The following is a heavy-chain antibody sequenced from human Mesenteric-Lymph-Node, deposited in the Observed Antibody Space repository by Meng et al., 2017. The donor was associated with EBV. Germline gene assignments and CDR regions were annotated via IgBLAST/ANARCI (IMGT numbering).Heavy chain of an antibody. D-gene: IGHD2-21*01. CDR1: GFTFSSYS. CDR2: IESTTT. CDR3: ARDSNQLRGFDY. Sequence: EVQLVGSVGGLVKPGGSLRLSCTTSGFTFSSYSMNWVRQSPGRGLEWVSTIESTTTFYGDSVKGRFTISRDNARNSLYLQMNSLRVDDTAVYYCARDSNQLRGFDYWGQGTLVTVSS. V-gene: IGHV3-21*01. J-gene: IGHJ4*02.